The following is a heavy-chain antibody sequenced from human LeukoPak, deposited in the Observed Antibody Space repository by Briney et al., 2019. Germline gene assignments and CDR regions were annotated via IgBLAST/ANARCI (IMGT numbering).Heavy chain of an antibody. CDR1: GSTVSSNY. V-gene: IGHV3-53*01. J-gene: IGHJ4*02. D-gene: IGHD3-10*01. Sequence: GGSLRLSCAASGSTVSSNYMSWVRQAPGKGLEWVSVIYSGGSTYYADSVKGRFTISRDNSKSTLYIQMNSLRAEDTAVCYCARAKPKNMVRGLIMRRESRYYFDYWGQGTLVTVSS. CDR3: ARAKPKNMVRGLIMRRESRYYFDY. CDR2: IYSGGST.